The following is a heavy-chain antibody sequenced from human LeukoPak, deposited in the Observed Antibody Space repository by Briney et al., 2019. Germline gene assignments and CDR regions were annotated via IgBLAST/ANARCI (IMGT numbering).Heavy chain of an antibody. Sequence: ASVKVSCKASGYTFNSYGFNWVRQAPGQGLEWVGWISAYDGYTSYSQKLQNRVTMTTDASTTTAYLEVRSLRSDDTAVYYCARDLATYGSGGRYSGQGTPVTVSS. CDR1: GYTFNSYG. CDR3: ARDLATYGSGGRY. V-gene: IGHV1-18*01. D-gene: IGHD3-10*01. J-gene: IGHJ4*02. CDR2: ISAYDGYT.